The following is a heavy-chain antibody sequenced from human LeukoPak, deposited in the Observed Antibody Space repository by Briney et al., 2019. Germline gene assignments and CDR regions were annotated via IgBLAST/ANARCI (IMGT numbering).Heavy chain of an antibody. D-gene: IGHD3-22*01. V-gene: IGHV1-2*02. CDR2: INPNSGGT. CDR3: ARTDYYDSSGYYC. J-gene: IGHJ4*02. CDR1: GYTFTGYY. Sequence: ASVKVSYKASGYTFTGYYMHWVRQAPGQGLEWMGWINPNSGGTNYAQKFQGRVTMTRDTSISTAYMELSRLRSDDTAVYYCARTDYYDSSGYYCWGQGTLVTVSS.